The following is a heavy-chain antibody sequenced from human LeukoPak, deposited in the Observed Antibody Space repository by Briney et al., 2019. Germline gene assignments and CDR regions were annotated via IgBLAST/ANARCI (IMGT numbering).Heavy chain of an antibody. CDR2: IGASGAET. D-gene: IGHD3-22*01. CDR1: GFIFSTYA. J-gene: IGHJ3*01. V-gene: IGHV3-23*01. CDR3: ATRPRDTSGYYLGAFDG. Sequence: GGSLRLSCEASGFIFSTYAMAWVRQAPGKGLDWVSVIGASGAETYYSDSAKGRFTVSRDNSKDTLFLHMSSLRAEDTAVYFCATRPRDTSGYYLGAFDGWGQGTTVTVSS.